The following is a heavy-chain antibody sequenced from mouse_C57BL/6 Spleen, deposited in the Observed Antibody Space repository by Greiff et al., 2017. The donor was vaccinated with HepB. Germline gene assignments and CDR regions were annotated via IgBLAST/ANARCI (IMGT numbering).Heavy chain of an antibody. D-gene: IGHD2-5*01. J-gene: IGHJ3*01. CDR1: GYTFTSYW. CDR2: IDPSDSET. CDR3: ATYSNYAFAY. Sequence: VKLQQPGAELVRPGSSVKLSCKASGYTFTSYWMHWVKQRPIQGLEWIGNIDPSDSETHYNQKFKDKATLTVDKSSSTAYMQLSSLTSEDSAVYYCATYSNYAFAYWGQGTLVTVSA. V-gene: IGHV1-52*01.